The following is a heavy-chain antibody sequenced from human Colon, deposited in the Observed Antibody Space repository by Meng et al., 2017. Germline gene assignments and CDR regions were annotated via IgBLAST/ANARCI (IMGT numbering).Heavy chain of an antibody. CDR1: GGSISRGSYY. J-gene: IGHJ4*02. CDR3: ARENKEYYYDSSGYPDY. Sequence: SETLSLTCTVSGGSISRGSYYWSWIRQPAGKGLEWIGRIYTSGNTNYNPSLKRRVTISVDTSKNQFSRKLSSVTAADTAVYYCARENKEYYYDSSGYPDYWGQGTLVTVSS. D-gene: IGHD3-22*01. V-gene: IGHV4-61*02. CDR2: IYTSGNT.